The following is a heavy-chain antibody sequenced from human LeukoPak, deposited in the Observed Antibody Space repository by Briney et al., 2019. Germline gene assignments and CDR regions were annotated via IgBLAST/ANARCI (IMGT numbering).Heavy chain of an antibody. CDR2: ISYDGSNK. J-gene: IGHJ4*02. CDR1: GFTFSSYA. D-gene: IGHD3-3*01. V-gene: IGHV3-30-3*01. Sequence: GGSLRLSCAASGFTFSSYAMHWVRQAPGKGLEWVAVISYDGSNKYYADSVKGRFTISRDNSKNTLYLQMNSLRAEDTAVYYCARDLNYDFWSGYFIWGQGTLVTVSS. CDR3: ARDLNYDFWSGYFI.